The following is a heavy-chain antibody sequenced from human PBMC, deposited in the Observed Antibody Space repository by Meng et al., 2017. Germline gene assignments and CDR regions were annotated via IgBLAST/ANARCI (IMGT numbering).Heavy chain of an antibody. D-gene: IGHD4-23*01. Sequence: GESLKISCAASGFTFSSHGMHWVRQAPGKGLEWVAVIWYDGSNKYYADSVKGRFTISRDNSKNTLYLQMNSLRAEDTAVYYCARVDGGNLFYYYYGMDVWGQGTTVTVSS. V-gene: IGHV3-33*01. J-gene: IGHJ6*02. CDR3: ARVDGGNLFYYYYGMDV. CDR1: GFTFSSHG. CDR2: IWYDGSNK.